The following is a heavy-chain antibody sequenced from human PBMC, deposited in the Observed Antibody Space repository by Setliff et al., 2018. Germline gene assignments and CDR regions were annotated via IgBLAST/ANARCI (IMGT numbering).Heavy chain of an antibody. D-gene: IGHD5-12*01. CDR3: ARGGTFRYFDF. J-gene: IGHJ4*02. CDR1: GGSISSNY. Sequence: SETLSLTCSVSGGSISSNYWSWMRQPPGKGLEWIGYIHYSGSTSYNPSLKSRVTILVDTSKNQLSLRVNSMTAADTAVYYCARGGTFRYFDFWGQGAPVTVSS. CDR2: IHYSGST. V-gene: IGHV4-59*01.